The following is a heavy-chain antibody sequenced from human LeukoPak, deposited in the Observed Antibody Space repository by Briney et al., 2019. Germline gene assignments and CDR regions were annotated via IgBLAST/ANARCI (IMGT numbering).Heavy chain of an antibody. CDR3: GRGHWGLDY. V-gene: IGHV3-11*04. Sequence: LSLTCTVSGYSISSGYFWGWIRPAPGKGLEWVSYISNSGSSIYYADSVKGRFTTSRDNAKSSLYLQMNSLRAEDTAVYYCGRGHWGLDYWGQGALVTVSS. D-gene: IGHD7-27*01. CDR1: GYSISSGYF. J-gene: IGHJ4*02. CDR2: ISNSGSSI.